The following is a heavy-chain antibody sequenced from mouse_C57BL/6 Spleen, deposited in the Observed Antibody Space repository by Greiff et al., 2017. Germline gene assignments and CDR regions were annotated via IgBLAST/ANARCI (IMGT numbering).Heavy chain of an antibody. CDR1: GYTFTSYW. V-gene: IGHV1-69*01. CDR2: IDPSDSYT. Sequence: VQLQQPGAELVMPGASVKLSCKASGYTFTSYWMHWVKQRPGQGLEWIGEIDPSDSYTNYNQKFKGKSTLTVDKSSSTAYMQLSSLTSEDSAVYDCATYYSNYMFAYWGQGTLVTVSA. CDR3: ATYYSNYMFAY. D-gene: IGHD2-5*01. J-gene: IGHJ3*01.